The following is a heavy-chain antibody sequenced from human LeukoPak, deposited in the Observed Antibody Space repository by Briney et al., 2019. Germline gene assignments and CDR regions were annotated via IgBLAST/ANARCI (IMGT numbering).Heavy chain of an antibody. CDR2: IYDSGST. D-gene: IGHD4-17*01. V-gene: IGHV4-39*01. J-gene: IGHJ4*02. CDR3: ARGGYGIPFDF. Sequence: PSETLSLTCTVSGGSIRSSYYYWGWIRQPPGKGLEWIGSIYDSGSTYYNPSLKSRVTISVDTSKNQFSLKLNSVTAADTAVYYCARGGYGIPFDFWGQGSLVTVSS. CDR1: GGSIRSSYYY.